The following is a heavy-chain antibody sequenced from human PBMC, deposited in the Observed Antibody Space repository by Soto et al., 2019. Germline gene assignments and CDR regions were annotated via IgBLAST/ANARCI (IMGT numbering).Heavy chain of an antibody. CDR3: ARGHHYYDSSGYYSVYDVDY. CDR2: MNPNSGNT. V-gene: IGHV1-8*01. D-gene: IGHD3-22*01. J-gene: IGHJ4*01. CDR1: GYTFTSYD. Sequence: GASVKVSCKASGYTFTSYDINWVRQATGQGLEWMGWMNPNSGNTGYAQKFQGRVTMTRNTSISTAYMELSSLRSEDTAVYYCARGHHYYDSSGYYSVYDVDYWGHGTLVTVAS.